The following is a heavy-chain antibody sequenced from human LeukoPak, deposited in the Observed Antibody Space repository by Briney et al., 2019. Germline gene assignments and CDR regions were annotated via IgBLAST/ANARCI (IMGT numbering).Heavy chain of an antibody. CDR3: AGGIRITMVLGVINDY. J-gene: IGHJ4*02. Sequence: SETLSLTCAVSGGSFSGYYWSWIRQPPGKGLEWVWEIYHNGSTNYNPSLKGRVTISEDTSKKQLSLQMNALTAADTAGSYCAGGIRITMVLGVINDYGGQGTLVTVSS. V-gene: IGHV4-34*01. CDR2: IYHNGST. CDR1: GGSFSGYY. D-gene: IGHD3-10*01.